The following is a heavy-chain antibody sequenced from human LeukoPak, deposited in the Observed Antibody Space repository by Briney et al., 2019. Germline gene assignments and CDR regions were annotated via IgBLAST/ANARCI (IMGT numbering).Heavy chain of an antibody. CDR2: ISSDGSNT. CDR3: ARDAEVVVTASGVAFDI. Sequence: PGGSLRLSCAVSGFTFSKYYMHWVRQAPGKGLVWVSRISSDGSNTNYADSVKGRFTISRDNAKNSLYLQMNSLRAEDTAVYYCARDAEVVVTASGVAFDIWGQGTMVTVSS. V-gene: IGHV3-74*01. D-gene: IGHD2-21*02. CDR1: GFTFSKYY. J-gene: IGHJ3*02.